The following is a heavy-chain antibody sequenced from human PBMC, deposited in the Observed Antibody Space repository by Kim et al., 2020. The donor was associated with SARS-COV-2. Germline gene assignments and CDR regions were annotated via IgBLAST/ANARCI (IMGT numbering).Heavy chain of an antibody. CDR3: ARYAFGGVIGTDY. D-gene: IGHD3-16*02. V-gene: IGHV5-51*01. Sequence: YSPSSQGQITISADKSIGTAYLQWSSLKASDTAMYYCARYAFGGVIGTDYWGQGTLVTVSS. J-gene: IGHJ4*02.